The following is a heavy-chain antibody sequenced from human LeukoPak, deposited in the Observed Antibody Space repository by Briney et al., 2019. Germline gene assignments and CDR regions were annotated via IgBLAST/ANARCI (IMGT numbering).Heavy chain of an antibody. CDR2: IYYSGST. Sequence: PSETLSLTCTVSGGSISSGDYYWSWIRQPPGKGLEWIGYIYYSGSTYYNPSLKSRVTISVDTSKNQFSLKPSSVTAADTAVYYCARVGSAVTTDFDYWGQGTLVTVSS. V-gene: IGHV4-30-4*08. CDR3: ARVGSAVTTDFDY. D-gene: IGHD4-17*01. J-gene: IGHJ4*02. CDR1: GGSISSGDYY.